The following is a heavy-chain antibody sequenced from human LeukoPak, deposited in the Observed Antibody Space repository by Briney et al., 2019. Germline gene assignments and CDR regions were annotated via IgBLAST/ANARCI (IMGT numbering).Heavy chain of an antibody. CDR2: INWNGGST. V-gene: IGHV3-20*04. J-gene: IGHJ4*02. Sequence: GGSLRLSCAASGFTFDDYGMSWVRQAPGKGLEWVSGINWNGGSTGYADSVKGRFTISRDDAKNSLYLQMNSLRAEDTALYYCARDPYYDILTGYHDYWGQGTLVTVSS. CDR1: GFTFDDYG. D-gene: IGHD3-9*01. CDR3: ARDPYYDILTGYHDY.